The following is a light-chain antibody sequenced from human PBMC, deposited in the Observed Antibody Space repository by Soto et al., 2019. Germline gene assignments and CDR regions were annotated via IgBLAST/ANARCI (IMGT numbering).Light chain of an antibody. Sequence: EIVLTQSPGTLSLSPGDRATLSCRATQSVSSSFLAWYQQKPGQAPRLLLYGTSSRATGIPDRFSGSGSGTDFALTISRLEPEDFAVYYCQQYGSSPWTFGQGTKVEIK. CDR1: QSVSSSF. CDR2: GTS. V-gene: IGKV3-20*01. CDR3: QQYGSSPWT. J-gene: IGKJ1*01.